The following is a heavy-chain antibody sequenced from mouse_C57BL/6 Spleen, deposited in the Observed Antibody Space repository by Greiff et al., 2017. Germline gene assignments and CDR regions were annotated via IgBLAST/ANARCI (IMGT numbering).Heavy chain of an antibody. CDR3: ARSGYGSRDY. V-gene: IGHV1-69*01. CDR1: GYTFTSYW. J-gene: IGHJ2*01. Sequence: VKLQQPGAELVMPGASVKLSCKASGYTFTSYWMHWVKQRPGQGLEWIGEIDPSDSYTNYNQKFKGKSTLTVDKSSSTAYMQLSSLTSEDSAVYYCARSGYGSRDYWGQGTTLTVSS. CDR2: IDPSDSYT. D-gene: IGHD1-1*01.